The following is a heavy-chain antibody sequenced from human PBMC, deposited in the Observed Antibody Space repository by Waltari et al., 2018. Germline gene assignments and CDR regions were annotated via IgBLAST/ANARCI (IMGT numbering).Heavy chain of an antibody. D-gene: IGHD3-16*01. Sequence: QLQLVRSGAEVKNPGSSVKFSCKASGDTSSTFDITWVRHAPGQGLEWMGGIIPTFDKPSSPSKVRGRGTITADASTKTAYMELSSLRSEDTAVYYCAGDVSLVVTDDDPDIWGQGTMVNVSS. CDR1: GDTSSTFD. CDR3: AGDVSLVVTDDDPDI. CDR2: IIPTFDKP. J-gene: IGHJ3*02. V-gene: IGHV1-69*12.